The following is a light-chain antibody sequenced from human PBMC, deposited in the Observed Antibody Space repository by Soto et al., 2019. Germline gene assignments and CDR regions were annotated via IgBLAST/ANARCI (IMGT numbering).Light chain of an antibody. Sequence: QSALTQPASVSGSPGQSIAISCTGTSSDVGGYNSVSWYQQHPGKAPKVMIYDVSNRPSGVANRFSGSKSGNTASLTISGLQAEDEADYYCGSYTSSSTRVFGGGTQLTVL. CDR3: GSYTSSSTRV. V-gene: IGLV2-14*01. CDR2: DVS. J-gene: IGLJ2*01. CDR1: SSDVGGYNS.